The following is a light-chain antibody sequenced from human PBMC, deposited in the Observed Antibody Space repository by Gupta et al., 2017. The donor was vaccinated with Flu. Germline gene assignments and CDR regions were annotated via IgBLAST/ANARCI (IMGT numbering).Light chain of an antibody. V-gene: IGKV1-12*01. Sequence: PSCVVASVGDRVTIAWRASQDVGNWLAWYQQKPGEVPKLLIYAASSGKRGVPSSFSGSGSGTDFTLTIRRLQSEDFATYYCQQASSCPRTFGQGTRVEI. CDR2: AAS. CDR1: QDVGNW. CDR3: QQASSCPRT. J-gene: IGKJ1*01.